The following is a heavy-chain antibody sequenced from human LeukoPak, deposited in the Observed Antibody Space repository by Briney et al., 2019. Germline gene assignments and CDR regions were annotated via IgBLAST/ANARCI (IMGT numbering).Heavy chain of an antibody. D-gene: IGHD6-19*01. Sequence: KASETLSLTCTVSGGSINSFYWSWIRQPPGKGLEWIGYIYYSGSTNYNPSLKSRVTISVDTSKNQFSLKLSSVTAADTAVYYCARDSPSVAGTGGYFDLWGRGTLVTVSS. V-gene: IGHV4-59*01. CDR1: GGSINSFY. J-gene: IGHJ2*01. CDR3: ARDSPSVAGTGGYFDL. CDR2: IYYSGST.